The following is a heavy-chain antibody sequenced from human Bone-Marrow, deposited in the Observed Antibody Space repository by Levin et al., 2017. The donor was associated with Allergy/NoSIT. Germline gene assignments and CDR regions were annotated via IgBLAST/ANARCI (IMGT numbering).Heavy chain of an antibody. D-gene: IGHD2-15*01. CDR2: INPSGGST. CDR3: ARDLQYCSGGRCYYYYMDV. J-gene: IGHJ6*03. CDR1: GYTFTNYY. Sequence: ASVKVSCKASGYTFTNYYMHWVRQAPGQGLEWMGIINPSGGSTSYAQKFQGRVTMTRDTSTSTVYVELSSLRSEDTAVYYCARDLQYCSGGRCYYYYMDVWGKGTTVTVSS. V-gene: IGHV1-46*03.